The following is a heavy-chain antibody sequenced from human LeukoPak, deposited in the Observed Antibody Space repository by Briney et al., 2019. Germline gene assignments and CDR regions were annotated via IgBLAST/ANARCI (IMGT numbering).Heavy chain of an antibody. CDR2: INPNSGGT. Sequence: GASVKVSCKASGYTFAGYYMHWVRQAPGQGLEWMGWINPNSGGTNYAQKFQGRVTMTRDTSISTAYMELSRLRSDDTAVYYCARDPLYQGSGYYRPKGTIDYWGQGTLVTVSS. J-gene: IGHJ4*02. V-gene: IGHV1-2*02. D-gene: IGHD3-22*01. CDR1: GYTFAGYY. CDR3: ARDPLYQGSGYYRPKGTIDY.